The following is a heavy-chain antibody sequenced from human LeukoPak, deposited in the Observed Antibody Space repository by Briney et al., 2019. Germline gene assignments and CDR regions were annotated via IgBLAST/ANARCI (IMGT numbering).Heavy chain of an antibody. J-gene: IGHJ4*02. Sequence: PSETLSLTCTVSGGSISSGSYYWSWIRQPAGKGLEWIGRIYTSGSTNYNPSPKSRVTISVDTSKNRFSLKLSSVTAADTAVYYCARNIKDWGQGTLVTVSS. CDR2: IYTSGST. D-gene: IGHD2/OR15-2a*01. CDR3: ARNIKD. V-gene: IGHV4-61*02. CDR1: GGSISSGSYY.